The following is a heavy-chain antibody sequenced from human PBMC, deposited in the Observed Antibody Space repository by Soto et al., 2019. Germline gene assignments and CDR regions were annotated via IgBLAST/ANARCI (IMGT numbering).Heavy chain of an antibody. Sequence: ASVKVSCKASGYTVTSYAMHWVRQAPGQRLEWMGWINAGNGNTKYSQKFQGRVTITRDTSASTAYMELSSLRSEDTAVYYCARAEREYSGYDYYFDYWGQGTLVTVSS. CDR1: GYTVTSYA. D-gene: IGHD5-12*01. CDR3: ARAEREYSGYDYYFDY. J-gene: IGHJ4*02. V-gene: IGHV1-3*01. CDR2: INAGNGNT.